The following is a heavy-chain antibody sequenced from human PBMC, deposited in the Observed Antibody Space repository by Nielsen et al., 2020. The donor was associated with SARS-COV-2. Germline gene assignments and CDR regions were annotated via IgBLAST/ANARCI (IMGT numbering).Heavy chain of an antibody. CDR1: GGSISSGDYY. V-gene: IGHV4-30-4*01. D-gene: IGHD1-26*01. CDR3: ARGKATYGYYYYGMDV. J-gene: IGHJ6*02. CDR2: IYYSGST. Sequence: SETLSLTCTVSGGSISSGDYYWSWIRQPPGKGLEWIGYIYYSGSTYYNPSLKSRVTISVDTSKNQFSLKLRSVTAADTALYYCARGKATYGYYYYGMDVWGQGTTVTVSS.